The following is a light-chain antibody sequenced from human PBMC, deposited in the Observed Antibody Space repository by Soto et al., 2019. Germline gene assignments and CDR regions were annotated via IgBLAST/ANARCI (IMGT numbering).Light chain of an antibody. J-gene: IGKJ5*01. CDR2: GAS. CDR3: QQYKNWPL. CDR1: HSVNSH. V-gene: IGKV3-15*01. Sequence: EVVLTQSPGTLSVSPGERVTLSCRTSHSVNSHVAWYQQKPGQAPRLLLYGASTRATGIPVRFSGSGFGTEFTLTISSLQSEDFAVYYCQQYKNWPLFGQGTLL.